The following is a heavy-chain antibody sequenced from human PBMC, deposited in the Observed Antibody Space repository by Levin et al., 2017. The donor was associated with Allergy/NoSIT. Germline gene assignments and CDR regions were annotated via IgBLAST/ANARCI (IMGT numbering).Heavy chain of an antibody. J-gene: IGHJ3*02. CDR1: GGSISSGGYS. CDR2: IYDSRST. D-gene: IGHD2-15*01. CDR3: ARGVAAASHAFDI. Sequence: SETLSLTCAVSGGSISSGGYSWSWIRQSPGKGLEWIGYIYDSRSTYYNPSLKSRVTISVDWSKNQFSLNLTSVTAADTAVYFCARGVAAASHAFDIWGQGTMFTVSS. V-gene: IGHV4-30-2*06.